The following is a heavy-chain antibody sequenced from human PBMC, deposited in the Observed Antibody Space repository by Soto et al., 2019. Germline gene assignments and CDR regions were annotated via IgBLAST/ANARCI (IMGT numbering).Heavy chain of an antibody. V-gene: IGHV1-8*01. CDR1: GYTFTSYD. J-gene: IGHJ4*01. CDR3: ARSAYNFEGVFDY. CDR2: MSPNGGHT. D-gene: IGHD1-1*01. Sequence: QVQLVQSGAEVKKPGASVKVSCKASGYTFTSYDIKWVRQATGQGLEWMGWMSPNGGHTGYAQKFQGRITMTRNTSTSTAYMELSSLTSDDTAVYYCARSAYNFEGVFDYWGHGTLVTVSS.